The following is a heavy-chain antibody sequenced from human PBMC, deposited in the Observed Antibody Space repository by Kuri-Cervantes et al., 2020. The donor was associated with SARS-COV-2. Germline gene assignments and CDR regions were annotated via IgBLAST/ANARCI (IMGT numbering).Heavy chain of an antibody. CDR2: IYYSGST. Sequence: GSLRLSCTVSGGSISSYYRSWIRQPAGKGLEWIGYIYYSGSTNYNPSLKSRVTISVDTSKNQFSLKLSSVTAADTAVYYCARVVVWSGYYFDYWGQGTLVTVSS. CDR1: GGSISSYY. CDR3: ARVVVWSGYYFDY. D-gene: IGHD3-3*01. V-gene: IGHV4-59*01. J-gene: IGHJ4*02.